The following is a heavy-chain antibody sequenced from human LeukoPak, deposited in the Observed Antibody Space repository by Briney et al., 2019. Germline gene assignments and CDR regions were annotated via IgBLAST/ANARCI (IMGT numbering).Heavy chain of an antibody. Sequence: GGSLRLSCAASGFTFSSYAMSWVRQAPGNGLEWVSAISGSGGSTYCADSVEGRFTISRDNSKNTLYLQMNSLRAEDTAVYYCAKDRITMVRGVMGIFDYWGQGTLVTVSS. CDR1: GFTFSSYA. V-gene: IGHV3-23*01. D-gene: IGHD3-10*01. CDR3: AKDRITMVRGVMGIFDY. CDR2: ISGSGGST. J-gene: IGHJ4*02.